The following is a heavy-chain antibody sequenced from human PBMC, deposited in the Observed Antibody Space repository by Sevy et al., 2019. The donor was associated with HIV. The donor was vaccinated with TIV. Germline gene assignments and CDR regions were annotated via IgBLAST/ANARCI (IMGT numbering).Heavy chain of an antibody. Sequence: GGSLRLSCAASGFTFSSYSMNWVRQAPGKGLEWVSYISSSSSTIYYADSVKGRFTISRDNAKNSLYLQMNSLRDEDTAVYYCARYYYDSSGPHGFYPWGQGTLVTVSS. CDR2: ISSSSSTI. CDR1: GFTFSSYS. V-gene: IGHV3-48*02. CDR3: ARYYYDSSGPHGFYP. D-gene: IGHD3-22*01. J-gene: IGHJ5*02.